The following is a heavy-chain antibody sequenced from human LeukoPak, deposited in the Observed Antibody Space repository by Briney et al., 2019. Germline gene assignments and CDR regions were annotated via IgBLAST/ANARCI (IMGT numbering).Heavy chain of an antibody. CDR1: GGSFSAYY. J-gene: IGHJ4*02. CDR2: INQSGIT. D-gene: IGHD1-1*01. V-gene: IGHV4-34*01. Sequence: SETLSLTCAVYGGSFSAYYWSWIRQPPGKGLEWIGEINQSGITNYNPSLKSRVTISADTSKNQFSLKLSSVTAADTAAYYCARERGKDLSPRLRRPQYFDYWGQGTLLTVSS. CDR3: ARERGKDLSPRLRRPQYFDY.